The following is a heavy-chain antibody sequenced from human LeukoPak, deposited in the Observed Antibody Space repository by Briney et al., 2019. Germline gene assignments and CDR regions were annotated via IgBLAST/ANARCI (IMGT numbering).Heavy chain of an antibody. Sequence: GGSLRLSCAASGLTVTDNYFSWVRQAPGKGLEWVSVIFPNGRTYHADSVKGRFTISRDTSKNVLLLQMNSLRADDTALYHCARRAPGYCITTSCPDTYYYYYYMDVWGKGTTVTVSS. CDR2: IFPNGRT. J-gene: IGHJ6*03. CDR1: GLTVTDNY. D-gene: IGHD2-2*01. CDR3: ARRAPGYCITTSCPDTYYYYYYMDV. V-gene: IGHV3-53*01.